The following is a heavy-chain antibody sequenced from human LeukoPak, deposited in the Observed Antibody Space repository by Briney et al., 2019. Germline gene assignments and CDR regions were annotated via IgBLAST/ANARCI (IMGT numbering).Heavy chain of an antibody. D-gene: IGHD3-22*01. V-gene: IGHV4-59*12. J-gene: IGHJ4*02. CDR1: GGSISSYY. Sequence: PSETLSLTCTVSGGSISSYYWSWIRQPPGKGLEWIGYISYSGSTNYNPSLKSRVTISVDTSKNQFSLKLSSVTAADTAVYYCARMGSGYYDSQFDYWGQGTLVTVSS. CDR3: ARMGSGYYDSQFDY. CDR2: ISYSGST.